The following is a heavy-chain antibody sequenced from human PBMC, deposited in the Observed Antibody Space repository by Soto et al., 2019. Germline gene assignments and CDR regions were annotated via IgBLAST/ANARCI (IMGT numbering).Heavy chain of an antibody. CDR3: ARDSFYCTNGVCYPYGMDV. CDR2: IYYSGST. D-gene: IGHD2-8*01. J-gene: IGHJ6*02. Sequence: SETLSLTCTVSGGYISSYYWSWIRQPPGKGLEWIGYIYYSGSTNYNPSLKSRVTISVDTSKNQFSLKLSSVTAADTAVYYCARDSFYCTNGVCYPYGMDVWGQGTTVTVSS. CDR1: GGYISSYY. V-gene: IGHV4-59*01.